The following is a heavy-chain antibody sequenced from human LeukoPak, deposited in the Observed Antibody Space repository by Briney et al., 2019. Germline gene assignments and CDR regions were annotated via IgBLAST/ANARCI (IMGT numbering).Heavy chain of an antibody. J-gene: IGHJ5*02. CDR1: GFTFSNSD. CDR3: VRKDCGSTSSFDP. D-gene: IGHD2-2*01. Sequence: GGSLRLSCAASGFTFSNSDMNWVHQAPGKGLEWVSGVSWNGSRTHYADSVKGRFIISRDNSRNTLYLQTNSLRAEDTAVYYCVRKDCGSTSSFDPWGQGTLVTVSS. CDR2: VSWNGSRT. V-gene: IGHV3-35*01.